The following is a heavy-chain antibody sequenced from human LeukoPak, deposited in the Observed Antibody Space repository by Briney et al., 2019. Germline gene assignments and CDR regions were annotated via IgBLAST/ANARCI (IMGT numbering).Heavy chain of an antibody. Sequence: PGGSLRLSCAASGFTFSSYAMSWVRQAPGKGLEWVSAISGSGGSTYYADSVKGRFTISRDNSKNTLYLQMNSLRAEDTAVYYCAKGPWLAAAGTSFVDYWGQGTLVTVSS. J-gene: IGHJ4*02. D-gene: IGHD6-13*01. CDR2: ISGSGGST. CDR3: AKGPWLAAAGTSFVDY. V-gene: IGHV3-23*01. CDR1: GFTFSSYA.